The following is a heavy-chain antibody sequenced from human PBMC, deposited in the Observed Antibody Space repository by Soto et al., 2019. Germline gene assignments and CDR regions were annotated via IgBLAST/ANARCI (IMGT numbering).Heavy chain of an antibody. D-gene: IGHD2-2*01. V-gene: IGHV4-31*03. Sequence: PSETLSLTCTVSGGSISSGGYYWSWIRQHPGKGLEWIGYIYYSGSTYYNPSLKSRVTISVDTSKNQFSLKLSSVTAADTAVYYCARGRDVVVPAAYFDYWGQGTLVTVSS. CDR1: GGSISSGGYY. J-gene: IGHJ4*02. CDR3: ARGRDVVVPAAYFDY. CDR2: IYYSGST.